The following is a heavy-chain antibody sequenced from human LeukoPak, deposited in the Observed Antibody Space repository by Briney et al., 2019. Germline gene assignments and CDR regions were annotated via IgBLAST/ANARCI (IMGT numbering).Heavy chain of an antibody. CDR3: ARDPGDCRAGGCYPVDY. D-gene: IGHD2-15*01. J-gene: IGHJ4*02. CDR1: GFTFNNFA. V-gene: IGHV3-30-3*01. CDR2: ISYDGGNK. Sequence: GRSLRLSCAASGFTFNNFAMHWVRQAPGKGLEWGALISYDGGNKYYPDSVKGRFTISRDNSKNTVYLQMTSLRAEDTAVYFCARDPGDCRAGGCYPVDYWGQGTLVTVS.